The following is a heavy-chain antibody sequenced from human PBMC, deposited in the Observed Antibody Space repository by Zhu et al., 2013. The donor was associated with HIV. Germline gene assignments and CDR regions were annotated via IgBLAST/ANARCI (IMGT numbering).Heavy chain of an antibody. V-gene: IGHV1-46*03. CDR3: ARDGYAYGDHPYYFDY. CDR1: GYTFTSYY. Sequence: QVQLVQSGAEVKKPGASVKVSCKASGYTFTSYYMHWVRQAPGQGLEWMGIINPSGGSTSYAQKFQGRVTMTRDTSTSTVYMELSSLRSEDTAVYYCARDGYAYGDHPYYFDYWGQGTLVTVSS. J-gene: IGHJ4*02. CDR2: INPSGGST. D-gene: IGHD4-17*01.